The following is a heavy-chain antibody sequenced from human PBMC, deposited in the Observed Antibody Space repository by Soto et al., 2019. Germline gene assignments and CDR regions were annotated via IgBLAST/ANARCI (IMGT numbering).Heavy chain of an antibody. J-gene: IGHJ6*03. Sequence: SETLSLTCAVYGGSFSGYYWSWIRQPPGKGLEWIGEINHSGSTNYNPSLKSRVTISVDTSKNQFSLKLSSVTAADTAVYYCARGYCSSTSCYSRWYYYYYMDVWGKGTTVTVSS. CDR1: GGSFSGYY. V-gene: IGHV4-34*01. CDR2: INHSGST. D-gene: IGHD2-2*02. CDR3: ARGYCSSTSCYSRWYYYYYMDV.